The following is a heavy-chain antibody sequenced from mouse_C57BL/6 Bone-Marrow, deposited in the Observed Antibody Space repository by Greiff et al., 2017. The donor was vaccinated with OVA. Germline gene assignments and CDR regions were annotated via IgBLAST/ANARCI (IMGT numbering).Heavy chain of an antibody. J-gene: IGHJ3*01. CDR3: ARGPYYSNSAWFAY. CDR2: IRNKANGYTT. D-gene: IGHD2-5*01. V-gene: IGHV7-3*01. Sequence: EVKLVESGGGLVQPGGSLSLSCAASGFTFTDYYMSWVRQPPGKALEWLGFIRNKANGYTTEYSASLKGRFTISRDNSQSILYLQMNALRAEDSATYYCARGPYYSNSAWFAYWGQGTLVTVSA. CDR1: GFTFTDYY.